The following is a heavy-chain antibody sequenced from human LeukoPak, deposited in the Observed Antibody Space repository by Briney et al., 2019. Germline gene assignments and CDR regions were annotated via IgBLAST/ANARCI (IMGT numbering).Heavy chain of an antibody. D-gene: IGHD3-22*01. J-gene: IGHJ4*02. CDR3: ARDSFFDDSSGYYYD. Sequence: SETLSLTCTVSGGSISSSSYYWGWIRQPPGKGLEWIGSIYYSGSTYYNPSLESRVTISVDTSKNQFSLKLSSVTAADTAVYYCARDSFFDDSSGYYYDWGQGTLVTVSS. CDR2: IYYSGST. CDR1: GGSISSSSYY. V-gene: IGHV4-39*07.